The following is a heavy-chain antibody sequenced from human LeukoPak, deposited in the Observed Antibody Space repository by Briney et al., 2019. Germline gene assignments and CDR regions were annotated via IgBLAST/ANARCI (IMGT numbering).Heavy chain of an antibody. V-gene: IGHV3-13*01. J-gene: IGHJ4*02. D-gene: IGHD6-19*01. CDR2: IGSGGDT. Sequence: GGSLRLCCAGSGFSFSSYDMLWVRQATGKGLEWVSAIGSGGDTYYAGSVKGRFTISRESAKNSFYLQMNSLSAGDTAVYFCARAVAGTDEIDSWGQGTLVTVSS. CDR1: GFSFSSYD. CDR3: ARAVAGTDEIDS.